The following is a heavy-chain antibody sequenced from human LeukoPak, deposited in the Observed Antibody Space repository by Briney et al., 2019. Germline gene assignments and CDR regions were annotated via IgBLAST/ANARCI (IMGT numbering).Heavy chain of an antibody. CDR3: ARVRGSGSYFYYYYYMDV. CDR2: IYTSGST. J-gene: IGHJ6*03. V-gene: IGHV4-61*02. Sequence: TLSLTCTVSGASISSSSDYWTWIRQPAGKGLEWIGRIYTSGSTNYNPSLKSRVTMSVDTSKNQFSLKLSSVTAADTAVYYCARVRGSGSYFYYYYYMDVWGKGTTVTISS. D-gene: IGHD3-10*01. CDR1: GASISSSSDY.